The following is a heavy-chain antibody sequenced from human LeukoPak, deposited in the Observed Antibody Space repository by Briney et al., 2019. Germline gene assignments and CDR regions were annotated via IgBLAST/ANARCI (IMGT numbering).Heavy chain of an antibody. CDR3: ARLKNLRYNWNGLGY. D-gene: IGHD1-1*01. CDR2: INPNSGGT. CDR1: GYTFTGYY. J-gene: IGHJ4*02. Sequence: ASVKVSCQASGYTFTGYYMHWVRQAPGQGLEWMGWINPNSGGTNYAQKFQGRVTMTRDTSISTAYMELSRLRSDDTAVYYCARLKNLRYNWNGLGYWGQGTLVTVSS. V-gene: IGHV1-2*02.